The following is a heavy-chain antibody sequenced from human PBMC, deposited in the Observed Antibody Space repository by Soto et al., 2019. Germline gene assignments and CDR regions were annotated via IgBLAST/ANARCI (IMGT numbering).Heavy chain of an antibody. Sequence: QVQLQESGPGLVKPSETLSLTCTVSGGSISSYYWSWIRPPPGKGLEWIGYIYYSGSTNYNPSLRSRVSISVYTSNNQFSLKLSSVTAADTAVYYCARNLRWGYSGYSPGGSLDICCQGKMVTVSS. CDR1: GGSISSYY. J-gene: IGHJ3*02. CDR3: ARNLRWGYSGYSPGGSLDI. CDR2: IYYSGST. V-gene: IGHV4-59*01. D-gene: IGHD5-12*01.